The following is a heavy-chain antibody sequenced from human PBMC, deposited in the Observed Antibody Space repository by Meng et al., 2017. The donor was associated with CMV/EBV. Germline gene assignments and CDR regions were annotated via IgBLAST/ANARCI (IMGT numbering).Heavy chain of an antibody. CDR3: ARDGGNGAARSFDY. J-gene: IGHJ4*02. D-gene: IGHD6-6*01. CDR1: GFTFSSSW. V-gene: IGHV3-7*03. Sequence: GGSLRLSCAASGFTFSSSWMTWIRQAPGKGLEWVAEIKTDGSEKYHVDSVKGRMSISRDNAKNLLYLQMNSLRDDDTAVYYCARDGGNGAARSFDYWGQGTLVTVSS. CDR2: IKTDGSEK.